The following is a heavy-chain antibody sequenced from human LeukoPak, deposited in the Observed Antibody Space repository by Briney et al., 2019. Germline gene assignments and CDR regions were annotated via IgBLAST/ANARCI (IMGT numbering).Heavy chain of an antibody. Sequence: SETLSLTCAVYGGSFSAYYWNWIRQPPGKGLEWIGYIYYSGSTNYNPSLKSRVTISVDTSKNQFSLKLSSVTAADTAVYYCATSLAAAGKVYYYYYMDVWGKGTTVTVSS. D-gene: IGHD6-13*01. CDR2: IYYSGST. CDR1: GGSFSAYY. CDR3: ATSLAAAGKVYYYYYMDV. V-gene: IGHV4-59*01. J-gene: IGHJ6*03.